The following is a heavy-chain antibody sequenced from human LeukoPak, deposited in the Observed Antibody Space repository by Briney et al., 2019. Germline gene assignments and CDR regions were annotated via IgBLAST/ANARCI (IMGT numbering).Heavy chain of an antibody. V-gene: IGHV1-2*04. CDR1: GYTFTGYY. CDR3: ARMVRSTSSNWFDP. Sequence: ASVKVSCKASGYTFTGYYMHWVRQAPGQGLEWMGWINPNSGGTNYAQKFQGWVTMTRDTSISTAYMELSRLRSDDTAVYYCARMVRSTSSNWFDPWGQGTLVTVSS. J-gene: IGHJ5*02. D-gene: IGHD2-2*01. CDR2: INPNSGGT.